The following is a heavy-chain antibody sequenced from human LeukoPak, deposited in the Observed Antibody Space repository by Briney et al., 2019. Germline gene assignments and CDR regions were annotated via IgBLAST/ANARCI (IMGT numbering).Heavy chain of an antibody. D-gene: IGHD5-12*01. V-gene: IGHV1-24*01. CDR3: ATDRPLMDIVATGDAFDI. CDR1: GYTLTELS. Sequence: GASVKVSCKVSGYTLTELSMHWVRQAPGKGLEWMGGFDPEDGKTIYAQRFQGRVTMTEDTSTDTAYMELSSLRSEDTAVYYCATDRPLMDIVATGDAFDIWGQGTMVTVSS. J-gene: IGHJ3*02. CDR2: FDPEDGKT.